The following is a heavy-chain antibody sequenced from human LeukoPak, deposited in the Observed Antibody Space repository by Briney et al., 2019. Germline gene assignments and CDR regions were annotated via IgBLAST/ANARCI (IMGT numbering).Heavy chain of an antibody. D-gene: IGHD3-10*01. V-gene: IGHV1-69*06. J-gene: IGHJ4*02. CDR1: GGTFSSYA. CDR2: IIPIFGTA. Sequence: GASVKVSCKASGGTFSSYAISWVRQAPRQGLEWMGGIIPIFGTANYAQKFQGRVTITADKSTSTAYMELSSLRSEDTAVYYCARGPMVRGVIPPPRFDYWGQGTLVTVSP. CDR3: ARGPMVRGVIPPPRFDY.